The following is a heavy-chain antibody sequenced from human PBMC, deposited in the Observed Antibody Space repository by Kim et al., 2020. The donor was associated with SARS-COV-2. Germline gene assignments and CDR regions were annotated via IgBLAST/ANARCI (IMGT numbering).Heavy chain of an antibody. Sequence: GGSLRLSCAASGFTFSSCAMHWVRQAPGKGLEWVAVISYDGSNKYYADSVKGRFTISRDNSKNTLYLQMNSLRVEDTALYYCERDLWSRLRCVTYY. CDR1: GFTFSSCA. J-gene: IGHJ6*01. D-gene: IGHD2-21*01. V-gene: IGHV3-30-3*01. CDR2: ISYDGSNK. CDR3: ERDLWSRLRCVTYY.